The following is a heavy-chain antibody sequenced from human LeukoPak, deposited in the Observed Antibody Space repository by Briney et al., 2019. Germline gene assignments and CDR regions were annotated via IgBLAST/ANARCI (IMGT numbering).Heavy chain of an antibody. CDR1: GFTFDDYG. Sequence: GGSLRLSCAASGFTFDDYGMSWVRQAPGKGLEWVSGINWNGGSTGYADSVKGRFTISRDNAKNSLYLQMNSLRAEDTALYYCARRGLAPAAGYYFDYWGQGTLVTVSS. J-gene: IGHJ4*02. CDR3: ARRGLAPAAGYYFDY. CDR2: INWNGGST. V-gene: IGHV3-20*04. D-gene: IGHD6-13*01.